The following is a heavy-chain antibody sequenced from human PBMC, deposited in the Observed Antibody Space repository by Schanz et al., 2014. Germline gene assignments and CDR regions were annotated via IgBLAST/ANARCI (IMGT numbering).Heavy chain of an antibody. J-gene: IGHJ4*02. Sequence: GQLVESGGGVVQPGKSLRLSCATSGFIFRSFGIHWVRQAPGKGLEWVSYVSRSTPDIYYADSVKGRFTMSRDNAKNSVFLQMNSLRAEDTAVYYCAKVRYSSGWRGDYFDEWGQGTLVTVAS. CDR2: VSRSTPDI. V-gene: IGHV3-21*04. D-gene: IGHD6-25*01. CDR1: GFIFRSFG. CDR3: AKVRYSSGWRGDYFDE.